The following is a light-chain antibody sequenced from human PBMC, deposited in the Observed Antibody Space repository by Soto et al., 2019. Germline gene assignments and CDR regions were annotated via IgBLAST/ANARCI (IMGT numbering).Light chain of an antibody. J-gene: IGKJ2*01. CDR1: QSVSSY. CDR2: DAS. V-gene: IGKV3-11*01. Sequence: EIVLTQSPATLTLSPGERATLSCRASQSVSSYLAWYQQKRGQAPRLLIYDASNRATGIPARFSGSGSGTDFTLTISSLEPEDFAVYYCQQRSIWPPYTFGQGTKLEIK. CDR3: QQRSIWPPYT.